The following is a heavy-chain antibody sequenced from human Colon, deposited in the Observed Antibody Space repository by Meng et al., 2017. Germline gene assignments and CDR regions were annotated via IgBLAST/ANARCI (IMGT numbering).Heavy chain of an antibody. J-gene: IGHJ4*02. D-gene: IGHD1-26*01. Sequence: YLQELEPGLVKHSETLSITRTVSGGSISSSSYHWSWIRQTPGKGLEWIGYVYYTGSANYNPSLKSRVTISVDTSKNHFSLNLTSVTAADTAVYYCARGRGSYSSIDFWGQGTLVTVSS. CDR2: VYYTGSA. V-gene: IGHV4-61*03. CDR3: ARGRGSYSSIDF. CDR1: GGSISSSSYH.